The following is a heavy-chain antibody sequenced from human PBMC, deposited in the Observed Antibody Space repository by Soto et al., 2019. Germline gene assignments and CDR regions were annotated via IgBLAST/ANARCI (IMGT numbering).Heavy chain of an antibody. CDR1: SGSISSYY. CDR2: VYYSGST. Sequence: SETLSLTCSVSSGSISSYYWSWIRQPPGKGLEWIGYVYYSGSTNYNPSLKSRVTISIDTSKNQFSLRLSSVTAADTAVYYCARLCVDAAMEIYYYYGMDVWGQGTTLTVSS. D-gene: IGHD5-18*01. J-gene: IGHJ6*02. CDR3: ARLCVDAAMEIYYYYGMDV. V-gene: IGHV4-59*01.